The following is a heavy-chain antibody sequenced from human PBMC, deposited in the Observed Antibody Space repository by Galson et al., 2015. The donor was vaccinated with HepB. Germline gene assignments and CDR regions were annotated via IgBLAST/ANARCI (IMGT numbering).Heavy chain of an antibody. Sequence: SLRLSCAGSGFTFSTYAMNWVRQAPGKGLVWVSRINSDGSSTSYADSVKGRFTISRDNAKNTLYLQMNSLRAEDTAVYYCARVEIGYSSSWVEYYYYGMDVWGQGTTVTVSS. D-gene: IGHD6-13*01. CDR2: INSDGSST. CDR3: ARVEIGYSSSWVEYYYYGMDV. V-gene: IGHV3-74*01. J-gene: IGHJ6*02. CDR1: GFTFSTYA.